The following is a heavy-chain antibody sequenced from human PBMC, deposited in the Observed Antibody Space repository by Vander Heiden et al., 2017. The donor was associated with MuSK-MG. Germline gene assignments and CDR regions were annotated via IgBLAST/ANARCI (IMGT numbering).Heavy chain of an antibody. J-gene: IGHJ4*02. CDR1: RFRFTDYA. V-gene: IGHV1-3*01. D-gene: IGHD1-26*01. Sequence: QVQLVQSGAAVQKPGASVKISCKASRFRFTDYAMHWVRQAPGQGVEWMGWVNAGNGHTKYSQNFQDRLTITRDTSASTAYMDMSSLTFEDTAVYYCARGRWVGTTQAYYFDYWGQGTLVTVSS. CDR2: VNAGNGHT. CDR3: ARGRWVGTTQAYYFDY.